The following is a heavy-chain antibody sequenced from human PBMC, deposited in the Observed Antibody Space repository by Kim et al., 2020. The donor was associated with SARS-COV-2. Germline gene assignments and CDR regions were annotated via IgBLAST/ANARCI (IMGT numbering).Heavy chain of an antibody. CDR1: GFTFSDFA. CDR2: ITDDANNK. V-gene: IGHV3-30*04. J-gene: IGHJ3*01. D-gene: IGHD6-13*01. Sequence: GGSLRLSCAASGFTFSDFAFHWVRQAPGKGLVWVAVITDDANNKNDAESVKGRFTISRDNSKNTLYLQMNSLRAEDTAVYYCARGRYSSSWAIGEAFRFGGQGPRRPVSS. CDR3: ARGRYSSSWAIGEAFRF.